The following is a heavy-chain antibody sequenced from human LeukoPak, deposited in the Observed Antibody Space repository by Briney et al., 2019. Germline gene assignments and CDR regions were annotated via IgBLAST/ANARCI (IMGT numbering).Heavy chain of an antibody. D-gene: IGHD6-19*01. Sequence: ASVKVSCKASGYTFTSYGISWVRQAPGQGLEWMGWISAYNGNTNYAQKLQGRVTITADKSTSTAYMELSSLRSEDTAVYYCARGQWLGDYYYYYYMDVWGKGTTVTVSS. J-gene: IGHJ6*03. V-gene: IGHV1-18*01. CDR2: ISAYNGNT. CDR3: ARGQWLGDYYYYYYMDV. CDR1: GYTFTSYG.